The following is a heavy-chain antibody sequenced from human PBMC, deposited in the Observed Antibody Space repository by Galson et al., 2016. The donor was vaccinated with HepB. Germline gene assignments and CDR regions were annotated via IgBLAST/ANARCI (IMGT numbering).Heavy chain of an antibody. D-gene: IGHD6-13*01. V-gene: IGHV1-18*01. J-gene: IGHJ4*02. CDR2: VSAYNGNT. CDR3: AKELKHGRSWYRADR. CDR1: GYTFNTYA. Sequence: SVKVSCKASGYTFNTYAISWVRQAPGQGLEWMGWVSAYNGNTVYAQKFQDRVTMTTDTATSTAYMELRSLRSDDTAVYYCAKELKHGRSWYRADRWGQGTLVTVSS.